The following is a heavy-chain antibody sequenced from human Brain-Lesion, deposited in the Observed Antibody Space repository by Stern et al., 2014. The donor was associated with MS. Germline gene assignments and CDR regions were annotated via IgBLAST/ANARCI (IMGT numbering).Heavy chain of an antibody. D-gene: IGHD2-15*01. CDR1: GGSISSGNFY. Sequence: QVQLVESGPGLVKPSQTLSLTCTVSGGSISSGNFYWSWIRQPAGKGLEWIGRIFTSGSTNYSPSLKSRVPMSLDTSKNQFSLKLNSVTAADTAVYYCARGRVVPGIQYYATDVWGQGATVTVSS. V-gene: IGHV4-61*02. J-gene: IGHJ6*02. CDR3: ARGRVVPGIQYYATDV. CDR2: IFTSGST.